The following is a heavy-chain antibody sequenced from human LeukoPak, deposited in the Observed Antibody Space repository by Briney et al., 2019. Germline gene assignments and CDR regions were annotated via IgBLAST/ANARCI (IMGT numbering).Heavy chain of an antibody. CDR2: MNPNSGNT. V-gene: IGHV1-8*03. CDR3: ARVGATMDDAFDI. D-gene: IGHD1-26*01. J-gene: IGHJ3*02. CDR1: GYTFTSYD. Sequence: ASVKVSCKASGYTFTSYDINWVRQATGQGLEWMGWMNPNSGNTGYAQKFQGRVTITRNTSISTAYMELSSLRSEDTAVYYCARVGATMDDAFDIWGQGTMVTVSS.